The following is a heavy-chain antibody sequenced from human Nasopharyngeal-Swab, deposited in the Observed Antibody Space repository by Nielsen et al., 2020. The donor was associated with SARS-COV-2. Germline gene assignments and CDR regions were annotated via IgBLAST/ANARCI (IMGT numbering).Heavy chain of an antibody. CDR2: IYTSGST. J-gene: IGHJ6*02. V-gene: IGHV4-61*02. CDR1: GGSISSGSYY. D-gene: IGHD3-22*01. Sequence: SETLSLTCTVSGGSISSGSYYWSWIRQPAGKGLEWIGRIYTSGSTNYNPSLKSRVTISVDTSKNQFSLKLSSVTAADTAVYYCARGNSYYYDSSGYSYYYYGMDVWGQGTTVTVSS. CDR3: ARGNSYYYDSSGYSYYYYGMDV.